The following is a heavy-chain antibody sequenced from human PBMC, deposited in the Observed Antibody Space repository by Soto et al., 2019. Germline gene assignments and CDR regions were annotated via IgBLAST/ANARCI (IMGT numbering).Heavy chain of an antibody. D-gene: IGHD3-10*01. V-gene: IGHV4-59*01. CDR2: IYYSGST. Sequence: SETLSLTCTISVGSISSYYWSWIRQPPGKGLEWIGYIYYSGSTNYNPSLKSRVTISIDASKNQFSLKLSSVTAADTAMYYCARDRPVRAHSSYYGMDVWGQGTTVTVSS. J-gene: IGHJ6*02. CDR1: VGSISSYY. CDR3: ARDRPVRAHSSYYGMDV.